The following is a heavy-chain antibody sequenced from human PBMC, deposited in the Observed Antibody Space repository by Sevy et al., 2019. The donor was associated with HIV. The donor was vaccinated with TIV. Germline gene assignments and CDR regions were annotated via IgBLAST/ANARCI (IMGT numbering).Heavy chain of an antibody. V-gene: IGHV2-5*02. CDR1: GFSLSTSGVG. Sequence: SGPTLGNPTQTLTLTCTFSGFSLSTSGVGVGWIRQPPGKALEWLALIYWDDDKRYSPSLKGRLTIAKDTSKNQVVLTMTNMDPVDTAAYYCAHSARYYDFWSGYYLFDYWGQGTLVTVSS. CDR2: IYWDDDK. D-gene: IGHD3-3*01. CDR3: AHSARYYDFWSGYYLFDY. J-gene: IGHJ4*02.